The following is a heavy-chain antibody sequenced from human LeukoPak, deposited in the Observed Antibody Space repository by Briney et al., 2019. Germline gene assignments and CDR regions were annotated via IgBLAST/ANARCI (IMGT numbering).Heavy chain of an antibody. CDR2: ISVSDGST. D-gene: IGHD2-2*01. V-gene: IGHV3-23*01. CDR1: EFTFRHFA. CDR3: ARAMPSSTYYFDS. Sequence: HPGGSLRLSCAASEFTFRHFAMNWVRQAPGKGLEWVSVISVSDGSTYYADSVRGRFTISRDNSKNTLFLQLNGLRAEDTAIYYCARAMPSSTYYFDSWGQGTLVTVSS. J-gene: IGHJ4*02.